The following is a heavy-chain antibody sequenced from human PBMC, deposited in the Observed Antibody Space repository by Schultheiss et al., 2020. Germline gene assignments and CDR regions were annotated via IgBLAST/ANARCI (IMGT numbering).Heavy chain of an antibody. Sequence: GGSLRLSCAASGFTVSSNYMSWVRQAPGKGLEWVSVIYSGGSTYYADSVKGRFTISRDNSKNTLYLQMNSLRAEDTAVYYCARLPAVTAYYYYYYYMDVWGKGTTVTVSS. V-gene: IGHV3-53*01. CDR3: ARLPAVTAYYYYYYYMDV. CDR2: IYSGGST. CDR1: GFTVSSNY. J-gene: IGHJ6*03. D-gene: IGHD2-21*02.